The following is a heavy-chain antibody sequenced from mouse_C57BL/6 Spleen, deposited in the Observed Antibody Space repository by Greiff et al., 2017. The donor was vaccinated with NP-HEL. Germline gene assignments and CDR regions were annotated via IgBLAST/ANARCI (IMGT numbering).Heavy chain of an antibody. CDR2: ISYDGSN. J-gene: IGHJ1*03. CDR3: ARGAITTVVATPTNFDV. V-gene: IGHV3-6*01. D-gene: IGHD1-1*01. Sequence: EVKLVESGPGLVKPSQSLSLTCSVTGYSITSGYYWSWIRQFPGSKLEWMGYISYDGSNNYNPSFKNRISITRDPSKHPFFLKLKSVTTEDTATYYCARGAITTVVATPTNFDVWGTGTTVTVSS. CDR1: GYSITSGYY.